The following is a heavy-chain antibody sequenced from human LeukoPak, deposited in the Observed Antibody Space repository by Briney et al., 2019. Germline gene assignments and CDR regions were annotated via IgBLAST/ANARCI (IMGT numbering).Heavy chain of an antibody. CDR3: AIGLSLPRDY. CDR2: ISGSGGST. CDR1: GFTFSSYA. V-gene: IGHV3-23*01. D-gene: IGHD4/OR15-4a*01. J-gene: IGHJ4*02. Sequence: GGSLRLSCAASGFTFSSYAITWVRQAPGRGLEWVSPISGSGGSTYYADSVKGRFTISRDNSKNTLYLQMNSLRAEDTAVYYCAIGLSLPRDYWGQGTLVTVSS.